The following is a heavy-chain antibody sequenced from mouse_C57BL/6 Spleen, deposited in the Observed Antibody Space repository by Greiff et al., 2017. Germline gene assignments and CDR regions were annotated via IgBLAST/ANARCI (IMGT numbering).Heavy chain of an antibody. CDR3: ARFLDYAMDY. CDR2: IYPGDGDT. CDR1: GYAFSSYW. V-gene: IGHV1-80*01. Sequence: QVQLQQSGAELVKPGASVKISCKASGYAFSSYWMNWVKQRPGKGLEWIGQIYPGDGDTNYNAKFKGKATLTADKSSSTAYMQLSILTSEDSAVYFCARFLDYAMDYWGQGTSVTVSS. J-gene: IGHJ4*01.